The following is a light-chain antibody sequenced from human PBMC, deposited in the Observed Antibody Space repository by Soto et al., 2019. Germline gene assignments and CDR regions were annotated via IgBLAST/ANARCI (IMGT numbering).Light chain of an antibody. CDR3: CSYAGSYTLYV. CDR1: SSDVGGYNY. Sequence: QSALTQPRSVSGSPGQSATISCTGTSSDVGGYNYVSWYQQHPGKAPKLMIYDVSKRPSGVPDRFSGSKSGNTASLTISGLQAEDEADYYCCSYAGSYTLYVFGTGTKGTVL. J-gene: IGLJ1*01. CDR2: DVS. V-gene: IGLV2-11*01.